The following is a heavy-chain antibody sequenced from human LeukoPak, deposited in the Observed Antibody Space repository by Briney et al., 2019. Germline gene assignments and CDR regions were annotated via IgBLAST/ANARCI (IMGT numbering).Heavy chain of an antibody. CDR1: GFTFSSYA. D-gene: IGHD3-10*01. CDR3: AKDVVRGVIGSVDY. CDR2: ISGSGGST. V-gene: IGHV3-23*01. J-gene: IGHJ4*02. Sequence: PGGSLRLSCAASGFTFSSYAMSWVRQAPGKGLEGVSAISGSGGSTYYADSVKGRFTISRDNSKNTLYLQMNSLRAEDTAVYYCAKDVVRGVIGSVDYWGQGTLVTVSS.